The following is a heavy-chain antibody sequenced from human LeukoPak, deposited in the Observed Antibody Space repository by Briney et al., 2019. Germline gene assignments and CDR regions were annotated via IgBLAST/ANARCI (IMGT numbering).Heavy chain of an antibody. V-gene: IGHV4-39*07. CDR2: IYYSGST. CDR1: GGSISSSSYY. J-gene: IGHJ5*02. Sequence: SDTLSLTCTVSGGSISSSSYYWGWIRQPPGKGLEWIGSIYYSGSTYYNPSLKSRVTISVDTSKNQFSLKLSSVTAADTAVYYCARDDWYGGDWFDPWGQGTLVTVSS. CDR3: ARDDWYGGDWFDP. D-gene: IGHD3-9*01.